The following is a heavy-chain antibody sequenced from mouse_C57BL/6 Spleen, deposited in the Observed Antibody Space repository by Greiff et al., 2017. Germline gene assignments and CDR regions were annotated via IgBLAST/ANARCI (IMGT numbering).Heavy chain of an antibody. CDR3: ARDPLYSSFAY. CDR1: GYSITSGYY. V-gene: IGHV3-6*01. D-gene: IGHD2-1*01. Sequence: DVKLQESGPGLVKPSQSLSLTCSVTGYSITSGYYWNWIRQFPGNKLEWMGYISYDGSNNYNPSLKKRSTITRDTSKNQFFLKLNSVTTEDTATYYCARDPLYSSFAYWGQGTLVTVSA. CDR2: ISYDGSN. J-gene: IGHJ3*01.